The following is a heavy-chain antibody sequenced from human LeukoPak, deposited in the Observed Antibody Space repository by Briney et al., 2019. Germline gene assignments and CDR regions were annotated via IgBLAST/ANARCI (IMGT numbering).Heavy chain of an antibody. J-gene: IGHJ4*02. CDR3: AKALVRGVILYYFDY. D-gene: IGHD3-10*01. V-gene: IGHV3-30*18. Sequence: PGGSLRLSCAPSGFTFSSYGMHWVRQAPGKGLEWVAVISYDGSNKYYADSVKGRFTISRDNSKNTLYLQMNSLRAEDTAVYYCAKALVRGVILYYFDYWGQGTLVTVSS. CDR1: GFTFSSYG. CDR2: ISYDGSNK.